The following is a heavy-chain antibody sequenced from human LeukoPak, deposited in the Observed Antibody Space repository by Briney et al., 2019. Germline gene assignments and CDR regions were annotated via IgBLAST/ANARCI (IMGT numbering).Heavy chain of an antibody. J-gene: IGHJ4*02. CDR1: GDSIRSSSYY. Sequence: PSETLSLTCSVSGDSIRSSSYYWGWIRQSPGKGLEWIGSIYYRGTTYYNPSLKSRVTMSVDTSKNQFSLKLSSVTAADTAVYYCARVDTDESYWGQGTLVTVSS. CDR3: ARVDTDESY. CDR2: IYYRGTT. V-gene: IGHV4-39*07. D-gene: IGHD3-9*01.